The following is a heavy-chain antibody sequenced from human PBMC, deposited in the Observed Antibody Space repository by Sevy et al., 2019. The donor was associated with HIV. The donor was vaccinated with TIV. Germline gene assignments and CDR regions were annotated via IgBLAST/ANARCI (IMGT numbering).Heavy chain of an antibody. CDR1: GFTFSSYS. Sequence: GGSLRLSCAASGFTFSSYSMNWVRQAPGKGLEWVSSISSSSSYIYYADSVNGRFTISRDNAKNSLYLQMNSLRAEDTAVYYCARDGGYNWFDPWGQGTLVTVSS. V-gene: IGHV3-21*01. D-gene: IGHD3-16*01. CDR3: ARDGGYNWFDP. J-gene: IGHJ5*02. CDR2: ISSSSSYI.